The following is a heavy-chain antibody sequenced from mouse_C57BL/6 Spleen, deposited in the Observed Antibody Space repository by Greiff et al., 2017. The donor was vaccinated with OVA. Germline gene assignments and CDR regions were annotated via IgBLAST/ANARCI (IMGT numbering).Heavy chain of an antibody. CDR1: GYTFTSYW. Sequence: QVHVKQPGAELVKPGASVKLSCKASGYTFTSYWMHWVKQRPGQGLEWIGMLHPNSGSTNYNEKFKSKATLPVDKSSSTAYMQLSSLTSEDSAVYYCAREEYYGSSYGYWGQGTTLTVSS. J-gene: IGHJ2*01. CDR2: LHPNSGST. V-gene: IGHV1-64*01. D-gene: IGHD1-1*01. CDR3: AREEYYGSSYGY.